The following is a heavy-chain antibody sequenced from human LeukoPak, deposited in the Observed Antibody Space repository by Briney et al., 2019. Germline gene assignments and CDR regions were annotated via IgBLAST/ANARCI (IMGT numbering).Heavy chain of an antibody. Sequence: PSETLSLTCTVSGGSISGSSYYWGWIRQPPGKGLEWIGSIYYSGSTYYNPSLKSRVTISVDTSKNQFSLKLSSVTAADTAVYYCARYYYDSSGYYYLDYWGQGTLVTVSS. J-gene: IGHJ4*02. CDR3: ARYYYDSSGYYYLDY. CDR2: IYYSGST. V-gene: IGHV4-39*01. D-gene: IGHD3-22*01. CDR1: GGSISGSSYY.